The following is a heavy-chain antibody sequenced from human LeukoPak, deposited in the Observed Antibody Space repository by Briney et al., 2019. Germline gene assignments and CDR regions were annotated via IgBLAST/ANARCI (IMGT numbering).Heavy chain of an antibody. CDR2: ISGSGGST. D-gene: IGHD2-2*01. V-gene: IGHV3-23*01. Sequence: PGGSLRLSCAASGFTFSSYGMSWVRQAPGKGLEWVSAISGSGGSTYYADSVKGRFTISRDNSKNTLYLQMNSLRAEDTAVYYCAKLGAAIYYYYMDVWGKGTTVTISS. CDR1: GFTFSSYG. CDR3: AKLGAAIYYYYMDV. J-gene: IGHJ6*03.